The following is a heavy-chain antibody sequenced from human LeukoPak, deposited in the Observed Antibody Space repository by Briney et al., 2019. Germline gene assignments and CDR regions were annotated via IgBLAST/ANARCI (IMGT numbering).Heavy chain of an antibody. D-gene: IGHD6-19*01. J-gene: IGHJ4*02. CDR3: AKDNRRHYTSGPNPDSLH. CDR1: GFIFNNYA. V-gene: IGHV3-9*01. Sequence: GGSLRLSCAGSGFIFNNYAMHWVRQPPGKGLEWVSGISWNSGSIDYADSVKCRFTISRDNAKNSLYLQMNSLRVEDTAFYYCAKDNRRHYTSGPNPDSLHWGQGALVTVSS. CDR2: ISWNSGSI.